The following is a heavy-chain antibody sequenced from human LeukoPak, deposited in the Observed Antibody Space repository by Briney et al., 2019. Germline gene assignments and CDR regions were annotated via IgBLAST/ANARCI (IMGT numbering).Heavy chain of an antibody. V-gene: IGHV1-2*02. J-gene: IGHJ4*02. CDR2: INPDSGGT. CDR1: EYTFTDYY. CDR3: ARRLVSHPSFDY. Sequence: ASVKVSCKASEYTFTDYYIHWVRRAPGQGLEWMGWINPDSGGTNYAQKFQGRVTMTRDTSISTAYMELNRLRSDDSAVYYCARRLVSHPSFDYWGQGTLVTVSS.